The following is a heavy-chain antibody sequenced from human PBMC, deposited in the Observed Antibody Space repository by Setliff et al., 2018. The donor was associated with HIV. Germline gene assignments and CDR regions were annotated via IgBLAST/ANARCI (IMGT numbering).Heavy chain of an antibody. CDR3: ARGGCSGGSCYSGAFEI. CDR1: GGSISSGDYY. CDR2: IYYCGNT. Sequence: SETLSLTCTVSGGSISSGDYYWTWIRQPPGKGLEWIGYIYYCGNTYSNPSLKSRITISIDTSKNQFSLRLNSVTAADTAVYYCARGGCSGGSCYSGAFEIWGQGTMVTVSS. V-gene: IGHV4-30-4*08. J-gene: IGHJ3*02. D-gene: IGHD2-15*01.